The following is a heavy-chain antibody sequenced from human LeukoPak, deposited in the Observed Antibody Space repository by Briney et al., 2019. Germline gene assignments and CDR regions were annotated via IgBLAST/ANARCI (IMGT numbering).Heavy chain of an antibody. CDR1: GFTFYDYV. D-gene: IGHD2-15*01. CDR2: INWNGGST. CDR3: AKGAQVVVVAGFDY. V-gene: IGHV3-20*04. J-gene: IGHJ4*02. Sequence: GGSLRLSCAPSGFTFYDYVMSWVRQAPGKGLEWVSGINWNGGSTGYAHPVKGRFTISRDNAKNSLYLQMRSLRAEDTALYYCAKGAQVVVVAGFDYWGQGTLVTVSP.